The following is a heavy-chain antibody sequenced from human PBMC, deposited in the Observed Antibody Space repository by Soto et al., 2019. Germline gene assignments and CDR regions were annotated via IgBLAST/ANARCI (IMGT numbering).Heavy chain of an antibody. D-gene: IGHD2-2*01. CDR2: IKSKPDGGTT. CDR1: GFTFSNAW. J-gene: IGHJ6*03. CDR3: SAKDQLTFWYYYYMDV. V-gene: IGHV3-15*01. Sequence: EVQLVESGGGLVKPGGSLRLSCAASGFTFSNAWMSWVRQAPGKGLEWVGRIKSKPDGGTTAYAAPVKGRFTISRDNSKNTLYLQMNNLKTEDTAVYYCSAKDQLTFWYYYYMDVWGKGTTLTVSS.